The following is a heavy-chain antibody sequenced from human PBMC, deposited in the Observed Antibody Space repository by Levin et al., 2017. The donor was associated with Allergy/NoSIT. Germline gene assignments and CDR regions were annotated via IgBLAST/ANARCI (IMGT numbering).Heavy chain of an antibody. CDR3: ARERYYDILTGLEDDAFDI. CDR2: IYYSGST. V-gene: IGHV4-61*01. Sequence: SETLSLTCTVSGGSVSSGSYYWSWIRQPPGKGLEWIGYIYYSGSTNYNPSLKSRVTISVDTSKNQFSLKLSSVTAADTAVYYCARERYYDILTGLEDDAFDIWGQGTMVTVSS. CDR1: GGSVSSGSYY. D-gene: IGHD3-9*01. J-gene: IGHJ3*02.